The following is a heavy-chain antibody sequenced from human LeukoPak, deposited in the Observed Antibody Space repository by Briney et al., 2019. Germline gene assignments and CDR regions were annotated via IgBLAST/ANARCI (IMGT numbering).Heavy chain of an antibody. CDR3: VRASYYDSNGYYFGDLDL. CDR2: IHISGST. J-gene: IGHJ2*01. CDR1: GHSINTYY. Sequence: SATLSLACTVSGHSINTYYWSWVRQPAGKGLEWIGRIHISGSTNYNPSLQSRVTMSVDTSKNQFSLKLSSVTAADTAMYYCVRASYYDSNGYYFGDLDLWGRGTLVTVSS. V-gene: IGHV4-4*07. D-gene: IGHD3-22*01.